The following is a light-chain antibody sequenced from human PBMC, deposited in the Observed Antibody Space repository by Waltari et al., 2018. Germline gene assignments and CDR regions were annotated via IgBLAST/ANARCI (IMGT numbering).Light chain of an antibody. J-gene: IGLJ2*01. Sequence: PGQAIIISCTGTGSDVGGYDYVSWYQQYPGKAPRLIIYDVYNRPSGVSNRFSGSKSDNTASLTISVLQAEDESVYYCSSYTSSGVVFGGGTKLTVL. CDR2: DVY. V-gene: IGLV2-14*04. CDR3: SSYTSSGVV. CDR1: GSDVGGYDY.